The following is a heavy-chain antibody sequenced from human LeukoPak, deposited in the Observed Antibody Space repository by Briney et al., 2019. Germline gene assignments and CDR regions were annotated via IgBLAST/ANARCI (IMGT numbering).Heavy chain of an antibody. CDR2: INHSGST. Sequence: SETLSLTCAVYGGSFNGYYWSWIRQPPGKGLEWIGEINHSGSTNYNPSLKSRVTISVDTSKNQFSLKLSSVTAADTAVYYCARVQEDYYGSGTYDDYWGQGTLVTVSS. V-gene: IGHV4-34*01. CDR3: ARVQEDYYGSGTYDDY. J-gene: IGHJ4*02. D-gene: IGHD3-10*01. CDR1: GGSFNGYY.